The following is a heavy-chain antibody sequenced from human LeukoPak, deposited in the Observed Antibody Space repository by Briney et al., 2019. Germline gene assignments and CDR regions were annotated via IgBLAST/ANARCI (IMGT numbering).Heavy chain of an antibody. Sequence: ASVKVSCKASGYTFTSYDINWVRQATGQGLEWMGWMNPNSGNTGYAQKFQGRVTMTRNTSISTAYMELGSLRSEDTAVYYCARDFRYYYDSSGLNAALNWFDPWGQGTLVTVSS. J-gene: IGHJ5*02. CDR3: ARDFRYYYDSSGLNAALNWFDP. CDR2: MNPNSGNT. CDR1: GYTFTSYD. D-gene: IGHD3-22*01. V-gene: IGHV1-8*01.